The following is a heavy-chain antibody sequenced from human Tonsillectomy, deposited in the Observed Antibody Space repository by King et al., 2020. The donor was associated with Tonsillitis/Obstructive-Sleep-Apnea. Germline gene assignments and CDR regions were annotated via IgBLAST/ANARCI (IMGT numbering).Heavy chain of an antibody. V-gene: IGHV3-43*02. CDR1: RFTFDDYA. D-gene: IGHD6-19*01. CDR3: AKDIGIAVANSEFFYH. CDR2: ISGDGGST. Sequence: VQLVESGGGVVQPGGSLRLSCAASRFTFDDYAMHWVRQAPGKGLEWVSLISGDGGSTYYADSVKGRFTISRDNSKNSLYLQMNSLRTEDTALYYCAKDIGIAVANSEFFYHWGKGTLVTVSS. J-gene: IGHJ1*01.